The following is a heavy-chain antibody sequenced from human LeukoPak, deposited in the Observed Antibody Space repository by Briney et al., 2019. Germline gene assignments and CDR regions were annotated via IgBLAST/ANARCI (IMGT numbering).Heavy chain of an antibody. Sequence: GESLKISCAASGFTFSSYGMHWVRQAPGKGLEWVAVIWYDGSNKYYADSVKGRFTISRDNSKNTLYLQMNSLRAEDTAVYYCARAIVVVVAATSTPHPGFDYWGQGTLVTVSS. D-gene: IGHD2-15*01. J-gene: IGHJ4*02. CDR2: IWYDGSNK. CDR3: ARAIVVVVAATSTPHPGFDY. CDR1: GFTFSSYG. V-gene: IGHV3-33*01.